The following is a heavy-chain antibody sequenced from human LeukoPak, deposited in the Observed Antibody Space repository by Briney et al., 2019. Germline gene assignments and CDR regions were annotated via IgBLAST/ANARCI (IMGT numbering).Heavy chain of an antibody. CDR3: AREYYDNSGGEDAFDI. CDR2: IYSGGST. Sequence: GGSLRLSCAASRFTFRSYWMHWVRQAPGKGLEWVSVIYSGGSTFYADSVEGRFTISRDNSNNTLYLQMNSLRAEDTAMYYCAREYYDNSGGEDAFDIWGPGTMVTVSS. CDR1: RFTFRSYW. D-gene: IGHD3-22*01. V-gene: IGHV3-53*01. J-gene: IGHJ3*02.